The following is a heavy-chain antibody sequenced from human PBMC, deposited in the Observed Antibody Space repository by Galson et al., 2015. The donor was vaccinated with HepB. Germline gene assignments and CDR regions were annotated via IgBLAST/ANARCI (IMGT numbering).Heavy chain of an antibody. J-gene: IGHJ4*02. V-gene: IGHV3-23*01. CDR2: IGVNARRT. CDR3: AKGTTDVDY. D-gene: IGHD1-1*01. CDR1: GFTFSSLG. Sequence: SLRVSCAATGFTFSSLGMTWVRQAPGKGLECVAAIGVNARRTDYADSVKGRFTISRDNSRNMLYLQMNNLRAEDTAVYYCAKGTTDVDYWGQGTLVTVSS.